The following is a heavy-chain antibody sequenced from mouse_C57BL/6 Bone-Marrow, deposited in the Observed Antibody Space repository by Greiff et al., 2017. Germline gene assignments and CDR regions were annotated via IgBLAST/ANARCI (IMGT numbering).Heavy chain of an antibody. Sequence: QVQLQQPGAELVKPGASVKMSCKASGYTFTSYWITWVKQRPGQGLEWIGDSYPGSGSTNYNEKFKSKATLTVDTSSSTAYMQLSSLTSEDSAVYYCARWGTTVVATDAMDYWGQGTSVTVAS. CDR1: GYTFTSYW. J-gene: IGHJ4*01. D-gene: IGHD1-1*01. CDR3: ARWGTTVVATDAMDY. CDR2: SYPGSGST. V-gene: IGHV1-55*01.